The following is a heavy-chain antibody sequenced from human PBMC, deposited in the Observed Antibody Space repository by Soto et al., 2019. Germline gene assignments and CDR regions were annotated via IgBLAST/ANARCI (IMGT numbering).Heavy chain of an antibody. D-gene: IGHD6-19*01. CDR3: ARTYSSGSGDY. CDR1: RGSLTRGGYY. V-gene: IGHV4-31*01. Sequence: TLSLTCTVSRGSLTRGGYYWSWIRQRPGKGLERMGXIHNSXFTNHTTSSKXXVTISVDXXXNQSSLNLSSVTAADTAVYFCARTYSSGSGDYWGQGTLATVSS. J-gene: IGHJ4*02. CDR2: IHNSXFT.